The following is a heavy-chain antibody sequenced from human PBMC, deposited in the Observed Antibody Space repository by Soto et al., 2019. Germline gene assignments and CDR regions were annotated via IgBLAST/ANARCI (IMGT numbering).Heavy chain of an antibody. D-gene: IGHD5-18*01. CDR2: ISWNSGSI. J-gene: IGHJ4*02. V-gene: IGHV3-9*01. CDR3: AKAVGSYGNFDY. Sequence: EVQLVASGGGLVQPGRSLRLSCAASGFTFDDYAMHWVRQAPGKGLEWVSRISWNSGSIGYADSVKGRFTISRDNAKNSLYLQMNSLRAEDTALYYCAKAVGSYGNFDYWGQGTLVTLSS. CDR1: GFTFDDYA.